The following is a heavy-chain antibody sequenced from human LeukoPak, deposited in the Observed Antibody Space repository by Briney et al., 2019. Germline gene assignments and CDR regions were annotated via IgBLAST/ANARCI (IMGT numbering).Heavy chain of an antibody. D-gene: IGHD3-22*01. CDR2: IKSKTDGGTT. CDR1: GFTFSNAW. CDR3: TTDEYYYDSSGYYYDDY. J-gene: IGHJ4*02. Sequence: EGSLRLSCAASGFTFSNAWKSWVRQAPGKGLEWLGRIKSKTDGGTTDYAAPVKGRFTISRDDSKNTLYLQMNSLKTEDTAVYYCTTDEYYYDSSGYYYDDYWGQGTLVTVSS. V-gene: IGHV3-15*01.